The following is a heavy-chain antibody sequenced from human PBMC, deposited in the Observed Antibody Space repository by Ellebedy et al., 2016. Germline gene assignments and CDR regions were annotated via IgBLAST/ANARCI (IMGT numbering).Heavy chain of an antibody. CDR1: GGTFNSYA. Sequence: SVKVSCXALGGTFNSYALTWVRQAPGQGLEWMGGIILISGTTNYAQKFQDRITISSDKSTNTAYMELRSLKSEDAAVYYCARALVSYSYGAYLYMDVWGKGTTVTVFS. D-gene: IGHD3-16*02. CDR3: ARALVSYSYGAYLYMDV. CDR2: IILISGTT. J-gene: IGHJ6*03. V-gene: IGHV1-69*06.